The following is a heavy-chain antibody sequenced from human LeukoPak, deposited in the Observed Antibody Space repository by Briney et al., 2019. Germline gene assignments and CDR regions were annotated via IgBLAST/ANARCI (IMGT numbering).Heavy chain of an antibody. CDR2: ISSSSSYI. Sequence: GGSLRLSCAASGFTFISYSMNWVRQAPGKGLEWVSSISSSSSYIYYADSVKGRFTISRDNAKNSLYLQMNSLRAEDTAVYYCARDLLRFLEWSYNWFDPWGQGTLVTVSS. D-gene: IGHD3-3*01. V-gene: IGHV3-21*01. CDR1: GFTFISYS. J-gene: IGHJ5*02. CDR3: ARDLLRFLEWSYNWFDP.